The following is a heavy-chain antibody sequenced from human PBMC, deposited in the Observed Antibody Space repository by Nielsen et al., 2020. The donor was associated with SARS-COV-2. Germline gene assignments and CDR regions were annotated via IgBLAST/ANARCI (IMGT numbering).Heavy chain of an antibody. J-gene: IGHJ5*02. CDR3: ASSHSSSYGWCWFDP. CDR1: GFTVSSNY. D-gene: IGHD6-13*01. Sequence: GESLKISCAASGFTVSSNYMSWVRQAPGKGLEWVSVIYSGGSTYYADSVKGRFTISRDNSKNTLYLQMNSLRAEDTAVYYCASSHSSSYGWCWFDPWGQGTLVTVSS. V-gene: IGHV3-66*01. CDR2: IYSGGST.